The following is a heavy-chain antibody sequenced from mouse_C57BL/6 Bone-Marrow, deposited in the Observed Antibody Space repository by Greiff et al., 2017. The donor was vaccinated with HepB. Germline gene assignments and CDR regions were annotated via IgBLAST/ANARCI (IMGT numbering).Heavy chain of an antibody. J-gene: IGHJ3*01. CDR1: GYTFTGYW. CDR3: ARAYYYGRSGWFAY. Sequence: VLLVQPGAELMKPGASVKLSCKATGYTFTGYWIAWVKQRPGHGLEWIGEILPGSGSTNYNEKFKGKATFTAETSSNTAYMQLSSLTTEDSAIYYCARAYYYGRSGWFAYWGQGTLVTVSA. D-gene: IGHD1-1*01. CDR2: ILPGSGST. V-gene: IGHV1-9*01.